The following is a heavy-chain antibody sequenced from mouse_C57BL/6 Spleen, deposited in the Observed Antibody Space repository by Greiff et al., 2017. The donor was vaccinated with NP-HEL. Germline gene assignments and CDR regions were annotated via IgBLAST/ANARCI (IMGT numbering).Heavy chain of an antibody. D-gene: IGHD4-1*01. CDR2: INPGSGGT. Sequence: VQLQQSGAELVRPGTSVKVSCKASGYAFTNYLIEWVKQRPGQGLEWIGVINPGSGGTNYNEKFKGKATLTADKSSSTAYMQLSSLTSEDSAVYFCARSHVGRGFGDWGKGTTVTV. CDR3: ARSHVGRGFGD. J-gene: IGHJ2*01. CDR1: GYAFTNYL. V-gene: IGHV1-54*01.